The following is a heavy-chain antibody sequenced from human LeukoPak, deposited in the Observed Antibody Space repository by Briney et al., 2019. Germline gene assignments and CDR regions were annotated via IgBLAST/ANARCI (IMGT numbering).Heavy chain of an antibody. V-gene: IGHV3-30*02. CDR1: AFTFSRYG. CDR3: AKGRGWLQFFDY. Sequence: GGSLRLSCAASAFTFSRYGMHWVRQASGKGLEWVAFIRYDGSKKYYADSVKGRFTISRDNSKNTLYLQMNSLRAEDTAVYFCAKGRGWLQFFDYWGQGTLVTVSS. D-gene: IGHD5-24*01. J-gene: IGHJ4*02. CDR2: IRYDGSKK.